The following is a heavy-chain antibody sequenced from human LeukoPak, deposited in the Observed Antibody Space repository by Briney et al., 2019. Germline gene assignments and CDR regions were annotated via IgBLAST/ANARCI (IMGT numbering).Heavy chain of an antibody. CDR2: ISGSGART. CDR1: GFTFSSYA. CDR3: AKQPGSVVDSSGSLSRH. Sequence: GGSLRLSCAASGFTFSSYAMSWVRQAPGKGLEWVSTISGSGARTYYADSVKGRFTISRENSKNTLYLQMNSLRAEDTAVYYCAKQPGSVVDSSGSLSRHWGQGTLVTVSS. D-gene: IGHD3-22*01. J-gene: IGHJ4*02. V-gene: IGHV3-23*01.